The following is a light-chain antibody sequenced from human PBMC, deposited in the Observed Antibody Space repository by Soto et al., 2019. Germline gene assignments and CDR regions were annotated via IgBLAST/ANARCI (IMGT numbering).Light chain of an antibody. J-gene: IGLJ2*01. V-gene: IGLV2-14*02. CDR3: SSYTSTSPVV. Sequence: QSALTQPASVSGSPGQSITISCTGTSSDVGSYNLVSWYQQHPGKAPKLMIYEVSNRPSGVSNRFSGSTSGNTASLTISGLQAEDEADYYCSSYTSTSPVVFGGGTKVTVL. CDR2: EVS. CDR1: SSDVGSYNL.